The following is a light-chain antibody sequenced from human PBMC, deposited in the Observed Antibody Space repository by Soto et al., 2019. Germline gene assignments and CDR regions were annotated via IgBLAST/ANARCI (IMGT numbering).Light chain of an antibody. J-gene: IGKJ4*01. CDR2: GAS. CDR3: QHYKA. Sequence: EIVLTQSPGTLSLSPGERATLSCRASQSVSDSFIAWYQQRPGQAPRLLIYGASQRATGIPDRFRGSGSGTHFSLTINRLEPEDFAVYYCQHYKAFGGGTRWIS. V-gene: IGKV3-20*01. CDR1: QSVSDSF.